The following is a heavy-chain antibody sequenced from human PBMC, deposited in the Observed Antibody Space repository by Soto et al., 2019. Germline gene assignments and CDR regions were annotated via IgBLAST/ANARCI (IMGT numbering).Heavy chain of an antibody. V-gene: IGHV3-23*01. D-gene: IGHD3-3*01. J-gene: IGHJ4*02. CDR1: GFSFGSYA. Sequence: GGSLRLSCAASGFSFGSYALSWVRQAPGKGLEWVSTISGSDGKTFYADSVKGRFSISRDTSQNTLYLQMSSLRADDTAIYYCARWSYLDYWGQGTRVTVSS. CDR3: ARWSYLDY. CDR2: ISGSDGKT.